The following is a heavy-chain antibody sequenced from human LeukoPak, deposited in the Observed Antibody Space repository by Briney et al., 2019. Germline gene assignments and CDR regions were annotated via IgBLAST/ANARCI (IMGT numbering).Heavy chain of an antibody. Sequence: GGSLRLSCATSGFSLSTFNMNWVRQAPGKGLEWVSCISGAGSVYYAASVRGRFTISRDNAGNSLFLQLNSLRTEDTAVYFCARDLPGSSWYALDSWGQGTLVTVSS. CDR3: ARDLPGSSWYALDS. V-gene: IGHV3-69-1*01. CDR2: ISGAGSV. J-gene: IGHJ5*01. D-gene: IGHD6-13*01. CDR1: GFSLSTFN.